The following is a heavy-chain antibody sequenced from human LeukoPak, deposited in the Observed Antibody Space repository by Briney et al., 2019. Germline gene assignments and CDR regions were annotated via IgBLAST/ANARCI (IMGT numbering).Heavy chain of an antibody. Sequence: GESLKISCKGSGYNFASYCIGWVRQMPGKGLECMGIIYPGDSDTKYSPSFQGQVTISADKSINTAYLQWSSLEASDTAIYYCARRPAYTKSWFYWGQGTLVTVSS. V-gene: IGHV5-51*01. CDR3: ARRPAYTKSWFY. D-gene: IGHD6-13*01. J-gene: IGHJ4*02. CDR2: IYPGDSDT. CDR1: GYNFASYC.